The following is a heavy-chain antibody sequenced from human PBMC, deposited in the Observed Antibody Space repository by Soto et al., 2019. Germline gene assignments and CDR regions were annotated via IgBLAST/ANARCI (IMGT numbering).Heavy chain of an antibody. Sequence: QVQLVQSGAEVKKPGASVKVSCKASGYTFTSYDINWVRQAPGQGLEWVGWMTPNSGDTGYAQTFQGRVTLTRDPSRSTAYMELSSLTSEDTGVYYCARNLYNTGSFDHWGQGTLVTVSS. J-gene: IGHJ4*02. D-gene: IGHD1-20*01. CDR1: GYTFTSYD. CDR3: ARNLYNTGSFDH. V-gene: IGHV1-8*02. CDR2: MTPNSGDT.